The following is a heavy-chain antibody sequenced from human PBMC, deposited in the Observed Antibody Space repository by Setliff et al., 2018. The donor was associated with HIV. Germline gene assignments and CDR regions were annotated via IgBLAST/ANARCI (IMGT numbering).Heavy chain of an antibody. V-gene: IGHV5-51*01. D-gene: IGHD3-3*01. CDR2: IYPENSDA. Sequence: PGESLKISCKGSGYSFPNNWIGWVRQMSGKGLEWMGFIYPENSDARYSPSFEGQVTISADNSNTTAYLQWSSLKALDTAMYFCARLSQRIRIFGVINRGEEFDIWGQGTMVTVSS. J-gene: IGHJ3*02. CDR1: GYSFPNNW. CDR3: ARLSQRIRIFGVINRGEEFDI.